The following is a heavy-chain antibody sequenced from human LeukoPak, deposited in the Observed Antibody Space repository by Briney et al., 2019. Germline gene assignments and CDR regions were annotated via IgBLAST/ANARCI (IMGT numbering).Heavy chain of an antibody. CDR1: AYTFTGYY. V-gene: IGHV1-2*02. CDR3: ARSSGWSLFDY. Sequence: GASVKVSCKASAYTFTGYYMHWVRQAPGQGLEWMGWINPNSGGTNYAQKFQGRVTMTRDTSISTAYMELSTLISDDTAVYYCARSSGWSLFDYWGQGTLVTVSS. D-gene: IGHD6-19*01. J-gene: IGHJ4*02. CDR2: INPNSGGT.